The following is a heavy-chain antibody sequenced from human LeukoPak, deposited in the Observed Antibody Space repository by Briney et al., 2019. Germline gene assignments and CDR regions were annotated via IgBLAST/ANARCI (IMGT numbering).Heavy chain of an antibody. D-gene: IGHD1-1*01. CDR3: ARQNAEVSYYDY. V-gene: IGHV5-51*01. J-gene: IGHJ4*02. Sequence: GESLKISCKAFGYSFTTYWIGWVRQIPGKGLEWMGIIYPGDSDTRYSPSFQGQVTISVDKSISTAYLQWSSLKASDTAMYYCARQNAEVSYYDYRGQGTLATVSS. CDR2: IYPGDSDT. CDR1: GYSFTTYW.